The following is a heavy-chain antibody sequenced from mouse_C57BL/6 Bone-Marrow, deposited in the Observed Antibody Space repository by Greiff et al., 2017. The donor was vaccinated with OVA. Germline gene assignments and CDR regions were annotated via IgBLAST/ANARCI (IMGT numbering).Heavy chain of an antibody. CDR3: ARQLGRAYFDY. CDR1: GYAFSSYW. J-gene: IGHJ2*01. Sequence: QVQLQQSGAELVKPGASVKISCKASGYAFSSYWMNWVKQRPGTGLEWIGQIYPGDGDTTYTGKFKGKATLTADKSSSTAYMQLSSLTSEDSAVYFCARQLGRAYFDYWGQGTTLTVSS. D-gene: IGHD4-1*02. CDR2: IYPGDGDT. V-gene: IGHV1-80*01.